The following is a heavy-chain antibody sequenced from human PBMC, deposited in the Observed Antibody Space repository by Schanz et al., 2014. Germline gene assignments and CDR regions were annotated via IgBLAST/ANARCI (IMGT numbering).Heavy chain of an antibody. CDR1: GFTFRGYA. V-gene: IGHV3-23*01. Sequence: EVQLLESGGGLVQPGGSLRLSCAASGFTFRGYAMSWVRQAPGRGLEWVSIISGSGGTTYYADSVKGRFTISRDNSKNTVYIQMNSLRAEDTAVYYCARGGPAYYFDAWGQGTLVTVSS. J-gene: IGHJ4*02. CDR2: ISGSGGTT. CDR3: ARGGPAYYFDA.